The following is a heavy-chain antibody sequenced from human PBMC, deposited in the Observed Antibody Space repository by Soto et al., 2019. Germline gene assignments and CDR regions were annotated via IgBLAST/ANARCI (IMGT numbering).Heavy chain of an antibody. D-gene: IGHD1-26*01. CDR2: ISHDGTET. CDR1: GFTFGGYW. J-gene: IGHJ4*02. CDR3: AREVGPRSYFDY. Sequence: WGSLIVSCSPSGFTFGGYWMTWVLQAPGKGLEWLANISHDGTETYYLDSVKGRFTVSRDNAKNSVFLQMNNLGAEDTAVYYCAREVGPRSYFDYWGQGTLVTVSS. V-gene: IGHV3-7*03.